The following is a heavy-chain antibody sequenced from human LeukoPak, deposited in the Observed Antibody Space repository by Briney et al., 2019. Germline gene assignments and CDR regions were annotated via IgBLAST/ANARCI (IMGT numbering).Heavy chain of an antibody. Sequence: ASVKVSCKASGYTFTGYYMHWVRQAPGQGLEWMGWINPNSGGTNYAQTFQGRVTMTRDTSISTAYMELSRLRSDDTAVYYCARARYSSSWYAFDIWGQGTMVTVSS. CDR2: INPNSGGT. CDR3: ARARYSSSWYAFDI. CDR1: GYTFTGYY. V-gene: IGHV1-2*02. D-gene: IGHD6-13*01. J-gene: IGHJ3*02.